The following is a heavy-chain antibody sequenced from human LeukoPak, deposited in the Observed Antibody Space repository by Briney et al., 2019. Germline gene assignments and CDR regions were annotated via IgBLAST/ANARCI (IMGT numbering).Heavy chain of an antibody. V-gene: IGHV3-53*05. CDR3: ARDLYYDILTGYYWSGFDP. Sequence: GGSLRLSCAASGFTVSSNYMSWVRQAPGKGLEWVSVIYSGGSSYYADSVKGRFTISRDNSKNTLFLQMSSLRSEDTAVYYCARDLYYDILTGYYWSGFDPWGQGTLVTVSS. CDR2: IYSGGSS. D-gene: IGHD3-9*01. CDR1: GFTVSSNY. J-gene: IGHJ5*02.